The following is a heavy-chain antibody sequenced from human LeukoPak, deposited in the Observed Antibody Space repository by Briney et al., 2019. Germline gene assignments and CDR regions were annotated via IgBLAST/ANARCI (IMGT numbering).Heavy chain of an antibody. J-gene: IGHJ3*02. CDR1: GGSLSSYY. D-gene: IGHD3-3*01. CDR3: ARVPPNYYDFWSGYYKADAFDI. Sequence: PSETLSLTCTVSGGSLSSYYWSWIRQPPGKGLEWIGYIYYSGSTNYNPSLKSRVTISVDTSKNQFSLKLSSVTAADTAVYYCARVPPNYYDFWSGYYKADAFDIWGQGTMVTVSS. CDR2: IYYSGST. V-gene: IGHV4-59*01.